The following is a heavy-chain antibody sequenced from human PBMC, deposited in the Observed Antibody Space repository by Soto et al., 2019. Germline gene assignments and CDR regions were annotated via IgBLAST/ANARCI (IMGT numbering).Heavy chain of an antibody. V-gene: IGHV3-23*01. Sequence: LRLSCAASGFTFSSYAMSWVRQAPGKGLEWVSAISGSGGSTYYADSAKGRFTISRDNSKNTLYLQMNSLRAEDTAVNNCAKGQMDYYDSSGNDSWGQGTLVTVSS. CDR3: AKGQMDYYDSSGNDS. CDR2: ISGSGGST. J-gene: IGHJ4*02. CDR1: GFTFSSYA. D-gene: IGHD3-22*01.